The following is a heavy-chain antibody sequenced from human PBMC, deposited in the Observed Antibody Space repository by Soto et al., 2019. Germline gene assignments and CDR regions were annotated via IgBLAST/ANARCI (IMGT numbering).Heavy chain of an antibody. J-gene: IGHJ3*02. D-gene: IGHD3-22*01. V-gene: IGHV3-21*04. CDR3: ASPVVVHDAFDI. CDR2: ISSSSSYI. CDR1: GFTFSSYS. Sequence: PGGSLRLSCAASGFTFSSYSMNWVRQAPGKGLEWVSSISSSSSYIYYADSVKGRFTISRDNAKNSLYLQMNSLRAEDTAVYYCASPVVVHDAFDIWGQGTMVTVSS.